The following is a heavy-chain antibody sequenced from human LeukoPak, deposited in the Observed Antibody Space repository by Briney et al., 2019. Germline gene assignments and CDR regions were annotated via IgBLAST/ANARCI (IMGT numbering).Heavy chain of an antibody. V-gene: IGHV3-23*01. D-gene: IGHD5-18*01. Sequence: PGGSLRLSCAASGFTFDNYVMSWVRQAPGKGLEWVSTITASGETTYYADSVKGRFTISRDNSKTTLYLQMNSLRVEDTAVYYCAKNPWEEYSYGSFDYWGQGTLVTVSS. CDR2: ITASGETT. CDR1: GFTFDNYV. J-gene: IGHJ4*02. CDR3: AKNPWEEYSYGSFDY.